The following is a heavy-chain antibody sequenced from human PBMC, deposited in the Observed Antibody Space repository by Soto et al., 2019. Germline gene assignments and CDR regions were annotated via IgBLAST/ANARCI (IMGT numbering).Heavy chain of an antibody. Sequence: ASVKVSCKASGYTFTSYCISWVRQAPGQGLEWMGWISAYNGNTNYAQKLQGRVTMTTDTSTSTAYMELRSLRSDDTAVYYCARDNQNYYGSGSYYKYPHYYFDYWGQGTLVTVSS. D-gene: IGHD3-10*01. V-gene: IGHV1-18*01. CDR2: ISAYNGNT. CDR1: GYTFTSYC. J-gene: IGHJ4*02. CDR3: ARDNQNYYGSGSYYKYPHYYFDY.